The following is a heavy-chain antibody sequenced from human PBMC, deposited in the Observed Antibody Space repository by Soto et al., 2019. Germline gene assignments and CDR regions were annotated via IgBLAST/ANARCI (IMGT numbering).Heavy chain of an antibody. D-gene: IGHD6-13*01. V-gene: IGHV3-23*01. CDR3: EKDPDSSSWYWFDP. CDR2: ISGSGGST. J-gene: IGHJ5*02. CDR1: GFTFSSYA. Sequence: GSLSLSCAASGFTFSSYAMSCVRQAPGKGLEWVSAISGSGGSTYYADSVKGRFTISRDNSKNTLYLQMNSLRAEDTAVYYCEKDPDSSSWYWFDPWGQGTLVTVSS.